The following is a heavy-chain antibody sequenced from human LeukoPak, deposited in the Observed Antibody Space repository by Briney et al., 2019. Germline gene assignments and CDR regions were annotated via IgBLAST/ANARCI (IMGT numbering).Heavy chain of an antibody. J-gene: IGHJ3*02. V-gene: IGHV4-59*01. D-gene: IGHD1-7*01. Sequence: SETLSLTCTVSGDSISTYYWSWIRQPPGKGLEWIGYIYYSVSSDYNPSLKRRVTMSVDVSTNQISLKLSSVTAADTAVYYCARDSPQLELRVYAFDIWGQGTMVTVSS. CDR2: IYYSVSS. CDR3: ARDSPQLELRVYAFDI. CDR1: GDSISTYY.